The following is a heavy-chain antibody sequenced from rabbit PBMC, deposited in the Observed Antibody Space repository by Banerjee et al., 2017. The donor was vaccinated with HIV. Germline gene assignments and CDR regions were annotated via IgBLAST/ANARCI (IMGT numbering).Heavy chain of an antibody. V-gene: IGHV1S40*01. Sequence: QSLEESGGGLVKPGGTLTLTCKASGIDFSSYGYICWVRQAPGKGLEWIACINTSSGTTHYASWAKGRFTISKTSSTTVTLQMTSLTAADTATYFCVRSSIATMTMVITAGSSYPYYFNLWGPGTLVTVS. J-gene: IGHJ4*01. CDR2: INTSSGTT. CDR1: GIDFSSYGY. CDR3: VRSSIATMTMVITAGSSYPYYFNL. D-gene: IGHD2-1*01.